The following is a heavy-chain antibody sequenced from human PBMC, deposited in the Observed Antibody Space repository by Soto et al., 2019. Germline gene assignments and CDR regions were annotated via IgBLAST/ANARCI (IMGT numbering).Heavy chain of an antibody. CDR1: GFTFGGYA. Sequence: GGSLRLSSASSGFTFGGYAMHWVRQAPGKGLEWVAVISYDGSNKYYADSVKGRFTISRDNSKNTLYLQMNSLRAEDTAVYYCARDRDSGYDFKYYFDYWGQGTLVTVSS. J-gene: IGHJ4*02. CDR2: ISYDGSNK. D-gene: IGHD5-12*01. CDR3: ARDRDSGYDFKYYFDY. V-gene: IGHV3-30-3*01.